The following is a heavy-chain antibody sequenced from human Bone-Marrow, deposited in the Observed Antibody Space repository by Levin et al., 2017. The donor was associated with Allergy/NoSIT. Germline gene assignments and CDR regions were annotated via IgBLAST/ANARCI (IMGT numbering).Heavy chain of an antibody. D-gene: IGHD2/OR15-2a*01. CDR3: AKDSGADTLFFDY. J-gene: IGHJ4*02. CDR1: GFSFSDYG. CDR2: VDNGGGRT. V-gene: IGHV3-23*01. Sequence: GGSLRLSCVVSGFSFSDYGMSWVRQAPGKGLEWVSTVDNGGGRTYYADSVKGRFTISRVNAKKTLYLQMNSLRVDDAAVYYCAKDSGADTLFFDYWGQGILVTVSS.